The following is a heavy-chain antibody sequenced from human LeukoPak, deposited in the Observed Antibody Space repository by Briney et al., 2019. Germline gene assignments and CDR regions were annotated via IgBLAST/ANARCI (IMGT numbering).Heavy chain of an antibody. V-gene: IGHV4-61*01. CDR2: IYYSGST. Sequence: TSETLSLTCTVSGGSVSSGSYYWSWIRQPPGKGLEWIGYIYYSGSTNYNPSLKSRVTISVDTSKNQFSLKLGSVTAADTAVYYCARDFSGSPSEDDGMDVWGKGTTVTVSS. CDR3: ARDFSGSPSEDDGMDV. CDR1: GGSVSSGSYY. J-gene: IGHJ6*04. D-gene: IGHD5-12*01.